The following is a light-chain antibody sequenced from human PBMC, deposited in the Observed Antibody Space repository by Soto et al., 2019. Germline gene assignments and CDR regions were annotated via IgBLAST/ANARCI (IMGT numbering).Light chain of an antibody. CDR1: QSVSGN. CDR2: GAS. J-gene: IGKJ2*01. Sequence: EIVMTQSPATLSVSPGERATLSCRASQSVSGNLAWYQQKPGQAPRLLIYGASTRATGIPARFSGSGSGTEFTLTISSLQSEDFATYYCQQSYITPYTFGQGTKLEIK. CDR3: QQSYITPYT. V-gene: IGKV3-15*01.